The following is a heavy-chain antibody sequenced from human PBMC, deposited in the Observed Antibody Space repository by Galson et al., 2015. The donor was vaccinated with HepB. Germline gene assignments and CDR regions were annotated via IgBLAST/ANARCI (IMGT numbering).Heavy chain of an antibody. V-gene: IGHV3-48*03. CDR2: ISSNGHMI. CDR1: GFTFGAYE. CDR3: VRDDALWSWYFDS. J-gene: IGHJ4*02. D-gene: IGHD3-10*01. Sequence: SLRLSCAASGFTFGAYETNWVRQAPGQGLEWISYISSNGHMIYYAESVKGRFTVSRDNARDSLYLQMNSLRVYDTAVYYCVRDDALWSWYFDSWGQGILVTVSS.